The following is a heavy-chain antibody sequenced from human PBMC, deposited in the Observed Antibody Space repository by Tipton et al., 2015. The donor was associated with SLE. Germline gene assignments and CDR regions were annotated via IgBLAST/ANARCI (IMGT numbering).Heavy chain of an antibody. D-gene: IGHD4-17*01. Sequence: TLSLTCTVSGGSISSSYYWSWIRQPAGKGLEWIGRMYGSGSANYNPSLKSRVIISVDTSKNQFSLKLSSVTAADTAVYYCARYDYSDERAFDNWGQGSMVNGSS. J-gene: IGHJ3*02. CDR3: ARYDYSDERAFDN. V-gene: IGHV4-61*02. CDR1: GGSISSSYY. CDR2: MYGSGSA.